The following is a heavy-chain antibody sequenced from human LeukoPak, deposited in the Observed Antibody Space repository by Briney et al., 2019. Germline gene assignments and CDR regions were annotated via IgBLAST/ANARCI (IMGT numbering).Heavy chain of an antibody. CDR1: GYTLTELS. D-gene: IGHD4-11*01. J-gene: IGHJ5*02. CDR2: FDPEDGEI. Sequence: GASVKVSCKVSGYTLTELSMHWVRQAPGKGLEWMGGFDPEDGEIIYAQKFQGRVTMTEDTSTDTAYMELSSPRSEDTAVYYCATMYSNFPWFDPWGQGTLVTVSS. V-gene: IGHV1-24*01. CDR3: ATMYSNFPWFDP.